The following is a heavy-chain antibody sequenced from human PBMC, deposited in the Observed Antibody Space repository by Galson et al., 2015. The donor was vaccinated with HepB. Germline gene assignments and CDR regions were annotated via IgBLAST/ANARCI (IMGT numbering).Heavy chain of an antibody. Sequence: SLRLSCAASGFTFSSHSMNWVRQAPGKGLEWVSSISSSSSYIYYADSVKGRFSISRDNAKNSLYLQMNSLRAEDSALYYCARDVGGGGYNDYWGQGTLVTVSS. CDR3: ARDVGGGGYNDY. J-gene: IGHJ4*02. CDR1: GFTFSSHS. D-gene: IGHD5-24*01. CDR2: ISSSSSYI. V-gene: IGHV3-21*01.